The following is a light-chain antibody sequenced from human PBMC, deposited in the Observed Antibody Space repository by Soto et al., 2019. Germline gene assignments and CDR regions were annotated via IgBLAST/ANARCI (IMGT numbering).Light chain of an antibody. CDR2: AAS. CDR1: QGIRDY. J-gene: IGKJ1*01. CDR3: QSYNSAPWT. V-gene: IGKV1-27*01. Sequence: DIQMTQSPSSLSASVGDRVTMTCRASQGIRDYLAWYQQKPGKAPKLLIYAASTPQSGAPSRFSGSGSETDFTLTISSLQPEYVATYYCQSYNSAPWTLGEGTKVETK.